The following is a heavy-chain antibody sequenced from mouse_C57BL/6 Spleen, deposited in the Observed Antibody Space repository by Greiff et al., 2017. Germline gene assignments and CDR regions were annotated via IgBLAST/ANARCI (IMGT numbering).Heavy chain of an antibody. CDR2: ISSGSSTI. J-gene: IGHJ4*01. CDR1: GFTFSDYG. CDR3: ARTITTVVATYYAMDY. V-gene: IGHV5-17*01. D-gene: IGHD1-1*01. Sequence: EVMLVESGGGLVKPGGSLKLSCAASGFTFSDYGMHWVRQAPEKGLEWVAYISSGSSTIYYADTVKGRFTISRDNAKNTLFLQMTSLRSEDTAMYYCARTITTVVATYYAMDYWGQGTSVTVSS.